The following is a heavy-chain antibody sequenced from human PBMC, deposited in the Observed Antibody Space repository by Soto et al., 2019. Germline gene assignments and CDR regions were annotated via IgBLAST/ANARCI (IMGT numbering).Heavy chain of an antibody. CDR1: GFTFSSYA. CDR3: AKDLLYYYDSSGYSHPFHLTVDAFDI. J-gene: IGHJ3*02. V-gene: IGHV3-23*01. Sequence: LRLSCAASGFTFSSYAMSWVRQAPGKGLEWVSAISGSGGSTYYADSVKGRFTISRDNSKNTLYLQMNSLRAEDTAVYYCAKDLLYYYDSSGYSHPFHLTVDAFDIWGQGTMVTVSS. CDR2: ISGSGGST. D-gene: IGHD3-22*01.